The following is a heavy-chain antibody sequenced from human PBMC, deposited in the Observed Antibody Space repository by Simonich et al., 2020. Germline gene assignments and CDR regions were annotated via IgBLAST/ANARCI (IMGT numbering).Heavy chain of an antibody. CDR1: GGSISSYY. J-gene: IGHJ6*02. V-gene: IGHV4-59*08. CDR2: IYYSGST. CDR3: ARSPGYYYYYYGMDV. Sequence: QVQLQESGPGLVKPSETLSLTCTVSGGSISSYYWRWIRQPPGKGLEWIGYIYYSGSTNYNPPLKSRVTISVDTSKNQFSLKLSPVTAADTAVYYCARSPGYYYYYYGMDVWGQGTTVTVSS.